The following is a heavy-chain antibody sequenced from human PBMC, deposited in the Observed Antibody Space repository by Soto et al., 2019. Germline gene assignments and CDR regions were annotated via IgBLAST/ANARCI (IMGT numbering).Heavy chain of an antibody. CDR2: IYYSGTT. CDR1: GDSITSNSYF. Sequence: SETLSLTCTVSGDSITSNSYFWAWIRQPPGKGLEWIGSIYYSGTTYYNPSLKSRVTISVDRSKNQFSLKLSSVPAADTAVYYWARHFSVDYFDYGGQGALVT. CDR3: ARHFSVDYFDY. J-gene: IGHJ4*02. V-gene: IGHV4-39*01.